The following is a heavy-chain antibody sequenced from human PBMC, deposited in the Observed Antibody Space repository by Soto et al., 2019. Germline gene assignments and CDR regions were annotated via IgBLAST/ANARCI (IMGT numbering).Heavy chain of an antibody. CDR2: INHSGST. Sequence: SETLSLTCAVYGGSFSGYYWSWIRQPPGKGLEWIGEINHSGSTNYNPSLKSRVTISVDTSKNQFSLKLSSVTAADTAVYYCARGRGTAMISRDYYYGMDVWGQGTTVTVSS. J-gene: IGHJ6*02. D-gene: IGHD5-18*01. CDR3: ARGRGTAMISRDYYYGMDV. CDR1: GGSFSGYY. V-gene: IGHV4-34*01.